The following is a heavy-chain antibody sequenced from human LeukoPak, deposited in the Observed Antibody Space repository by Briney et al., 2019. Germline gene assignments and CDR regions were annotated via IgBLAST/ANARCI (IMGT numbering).Heavy chain of an antibody. D-gene: IGHD4-17*01. V-gene: IGHV3-21*01. CDR3: ARGDRLVTTVTPFDY. J-gene: IGHJ4*02. Sequence: GGSLRLSCAASGFTFSSYWMHWVRQAPGKGLEWVSSISSSSTYIFYADSVKGRFTISRDNAKNSLYLQMNSLRAEDTAVYYCARGDRLVTTVTPFDYWGQGTLATVSS. CDR1: GFTFSSYW. CDR2: ISSSSTYI.